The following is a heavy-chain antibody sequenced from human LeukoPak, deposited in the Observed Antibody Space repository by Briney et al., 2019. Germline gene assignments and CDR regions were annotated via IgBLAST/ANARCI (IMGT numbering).Heavy chain of an antibody. V-gene: IGHV3-23*01. CDR3: AKGKDFWSGYYYPDAFDI. D-gene: IGHD3-3*01. CDR2: ISGSGGST. Sequence: GGSLRLSCAASGFTFSSYAMSWVRQAPGKGLEWVSAISGSGGSTYYADSVKGRFTISRDNSKNTLYLQMNSLRAEDTAVYYCAKGKDFWSGYYYPDAFDIWGQGTMVTVSS. J-gene: IGHJ3*02. CDR1: GFTFSSYA.